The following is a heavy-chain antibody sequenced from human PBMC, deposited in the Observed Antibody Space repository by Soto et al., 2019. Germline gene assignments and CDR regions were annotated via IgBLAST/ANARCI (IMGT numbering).Heavy chain of an antibody. Sequence: PGGSLRLSGAASGFTFSSYAMHWVRQAPGKGLEWVAVISYDGSNKYYADSVKGRFTISRYNSKNTLYLQMTSMRAEDTAVYYCERDFYDGYWGDYWGQGTWVTVTS. CDR3: ERDFYDGYWGDY. J-gene: IGHJ4*02. V-gene: IGHV3-30-3*01. CDR1: GFTFSSYA. CDR2: ISYDGSNK. D-gene: IGHD3-3*01.